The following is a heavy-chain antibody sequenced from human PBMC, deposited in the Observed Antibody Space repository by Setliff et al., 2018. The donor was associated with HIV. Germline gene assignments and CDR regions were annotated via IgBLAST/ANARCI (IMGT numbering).Heavy chain of an antibody. Sequence: PSETLSLTCNVSGYSISSGFYWGWIRQPPGKGLEWIGNIFHSGNADQNPSLKSRVTMSVETSENQFSLRLNSVTAADTAVYYCARLTIWGDAFDIWGRGTMVTVSS. CDR2: IFHSGNA. J-gene: IGHJ3*02. V-gene: IGHV4-38-2*02. CDR1: GYSISSGFY. CDR3: ARLTIWGDAFDI. D-gene: IGHD3-16*01.